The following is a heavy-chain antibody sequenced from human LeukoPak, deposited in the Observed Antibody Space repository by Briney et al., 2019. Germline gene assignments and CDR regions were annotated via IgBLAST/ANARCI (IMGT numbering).Heavy chain of an antibody. D-gene: IGHD2/OR15-2a*01. Sequence: SETLSLTCTVSGASISSYYWSWIRQPPGKGLEWIGYIYYSGSTNYNPSLKRRVTISVDTSKNQFSLRLSSVTAADTAVYYCARELLQGETDYWGQGTLVTVSS. V-gene: IGHV4-59*01. J-gene: IGHJ4*02. CDR3: ARELLQGETDY. CDR1: GASISSYY. CDR2: IYYSGST.